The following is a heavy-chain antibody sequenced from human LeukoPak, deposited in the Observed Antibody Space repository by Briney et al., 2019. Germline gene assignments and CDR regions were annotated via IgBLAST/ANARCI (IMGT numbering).Heavy chain of an antibody. Sequence: ASVKVSCKSSGYTFSGYYMHWVRQAPGQGLEWMGWINPNNGDTNYAQKFQGRVTMTRDTSISTVYMDLSRLRSDDTAVYYCARSWGGDYWGRFDYWGQGTLVTVSS. D-gene: IGHD4-17*01. CDR1: GYTFSGYY. CDR2: INPNNGDT. J-gene: IGHJ4*02. V-gene: IGHV1-2*02. CDR3: ARSWGGDYWGRFDY.